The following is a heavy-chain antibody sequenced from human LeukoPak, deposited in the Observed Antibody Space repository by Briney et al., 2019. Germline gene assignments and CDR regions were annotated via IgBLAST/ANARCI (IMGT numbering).Heavy chain of an antibody. V-gene: IGHV3-15*01. D-gene: IGHD3-10*01. CDR3: TTVGNRGFVPLSGRFLSFDY. CDR2: IKSKTDGGTR. Sequence: GGSLRLSCSVSGFIFRDFSMSWVRQAPGKGLEWVGRIKSKTDGGTRDYAAPVKGRFTISRDDSKNMSYLQMNSLKSEDTAVYYCTTVGNRGFVPLSGRFLSFDYWGQGTLVTVSS. CDR1: GFIFRDFS. J-gene: IGHJ4*02.